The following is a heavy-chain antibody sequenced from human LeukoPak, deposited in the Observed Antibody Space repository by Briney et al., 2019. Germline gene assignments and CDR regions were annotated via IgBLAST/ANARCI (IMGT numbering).Heavy chain of an antibody. Sequence: GGSLRLSCAASGFTFDDYAMHWVRQAPGKGLEWVSLSSWDGGSTYYADSVKGRFTISRDNSKNSLYLQMNSLRAEDTALYYCAKGAADYYDSSGYLDYWGQGTLVTVSS. CDR1: GFTFDDYA. CDR3: AKGAADYYDSSGYLDY. J-gene: IGHJ4*02. CDR2: SSWDGGST. V-gene: IGHV3-43D*03. D-gene: IGHD3-22*01.